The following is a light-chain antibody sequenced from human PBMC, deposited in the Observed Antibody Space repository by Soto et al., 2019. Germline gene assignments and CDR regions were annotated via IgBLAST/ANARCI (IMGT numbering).Light chain of an antibody. Sequence: EIVLTQSPATLSLSPGERATLSCRASQSVSSYLAWYQQKPGQAPRLLIYDASNRATGIPARFSGSGSGTDFTLTISSLEYEDFAVYYCQQRSNWPLYTFGQGTKLEIK. J-gene: IGKJ2*01. V-gene: IGKV3-11*01. CDR3: QQRSNWPLYT. CDR2: DAS. CDR1: QSVSSY.